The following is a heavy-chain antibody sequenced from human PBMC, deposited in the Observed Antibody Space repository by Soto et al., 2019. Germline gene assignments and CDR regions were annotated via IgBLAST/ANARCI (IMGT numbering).Heavy chain of an antibody. D-gene: IGHD3-22*01. CDR2: IYPGDSDT. CDR3: ARGRDRSYDSSGHDAFDI. Sequence: RGESLKISCKGSGYSFTSYWIGWVRQMPGKGLEWMGIIYPGDSDTRYSPSFQGQVTISADKSISTAYLQWSSLKASDTAMYYCARGRDRSYDSSGHDAFDIWGQGTMVTVSS. V-gene: IGHV5-51*01. CDR1: GYSFTSYW. J-gene: IGHJ3*02.